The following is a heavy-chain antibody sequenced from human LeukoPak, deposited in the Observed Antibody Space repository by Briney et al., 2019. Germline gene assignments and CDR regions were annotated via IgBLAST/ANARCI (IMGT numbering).Heavy chain of an antibody. CDR2: ISSSSRHI. J-gene: IGHJ4*02. Sequence: NPGGSLRLSCAPSGFTFSSYSMNWVRDAPGKGLEWVSSISSSSRHIYYGGSVKARFTISRDNAKNSLYLQMNSLRAEDTAVYYCARGAVAGTHLGYWGQGTLVTVSS. D-gene: IGHD6-19*01. CDR1: GFTFSSYS. CDR3: ARGAVAGTHLGY. V-gene: IGHV3-21*01.